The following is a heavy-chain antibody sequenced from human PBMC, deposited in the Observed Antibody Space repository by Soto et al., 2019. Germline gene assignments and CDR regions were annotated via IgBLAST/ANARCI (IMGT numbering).Heavy chain of an antibody. CDR1: GGSFSGYY. Sequence: SETLSLTCAVYGGSFSGYYWSWIRQPPGKGLEWIGEINHSGSTNYNPSLKSRVTISVDTSKNQFSLKLSSVTAADTAVYYCARGRKNRIAARPVSSEQKKKTVHYYYGMDVWGQGTTVTVSS. V-gene: IGHV4-34*01. D-gene: IGHD6-6*01. J-gene: IGHJ6*02. CDR3: ARGRKNRIAARPVSSEQKKKTVHYYYGMDV. CDR2: INHSGST.